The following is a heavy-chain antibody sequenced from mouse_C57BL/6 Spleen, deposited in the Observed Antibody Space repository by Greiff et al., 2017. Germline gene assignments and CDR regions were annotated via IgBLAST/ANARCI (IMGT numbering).Heavy chain of an antibody. D-gene: IGHD3-2*02. CDR2: IDPSDSYT. J-gene: IGHJ2*01. V-gene: IGHV1-69*01. Sequence: QVQLQQPGAELVMPGASVKLSCKASGYTFTSYWMHWVKQRPGQGLEWIGEIDPSDSYTNYNQKFKGKSTLTVDKSSSTAYMQLSSLTSEDSAVYYCARSPAQAHFDYGGQGTTLTVSS. CDR3: ARSPAQAHFDY. CDR1: GYTFTSYW.